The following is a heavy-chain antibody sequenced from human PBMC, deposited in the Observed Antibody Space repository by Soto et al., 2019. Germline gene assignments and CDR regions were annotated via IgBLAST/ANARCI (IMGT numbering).Heavy chain of an antibody. J-gene: IGHJ4*01. V-gene: IGHV1-18*01. D-gene: IGHD3-3*01. CDR1: GYTFTNFG. CDR2: ISIYNGNT. CDR3: ARGKGDYWSGYSPFDS. Sequence: QVQLVQSAAEVKKPGASGTVSCKVSGYTFTNFGVTWVRQAPGQGLEWMGWISIYNGNTFYADNFLGRLFMITDTYTSSAFMEMWGLRYEDTAVYYCARGKGDYWSGYSPFDSCGHGTQVIIS.